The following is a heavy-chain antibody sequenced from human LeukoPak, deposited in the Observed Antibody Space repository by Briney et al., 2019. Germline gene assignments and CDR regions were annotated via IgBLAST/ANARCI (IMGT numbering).Heavy chain of an antibody. V-gene: IGHV1-18*01. CDR2: ISANNNNT. CDR3: ARGTDYYGSGSYSHTDYYYYMDV. D-gene: IGHD3-10*01. CDR1: GYSFTTYG. Sequence: VASVKVSCKASGYSFTTYGISCVRQAPGQGLEWMGWISANNNNTDNVQKLQGRVTMTTDTSTSTAYMELRSLRSDDTAVYYCARGTDYYGSGSYSHTDYYYYMDVWGKGTRSPSP. J-gene: IGHJ6*03.